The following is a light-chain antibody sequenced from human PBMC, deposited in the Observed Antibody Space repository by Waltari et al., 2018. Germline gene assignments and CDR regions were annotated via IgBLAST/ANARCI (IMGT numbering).Light chain of an antibody. CDR1: QSVSSTY. Sequence: EIVLTQSPGTLSLSPGDRATLSCRASQSVSSTYLGWYQQKPGQAPELLIYCASSRATGIPARFSGSGSGTDFTLTISSLEPEDFAVYYCQHYSSSSWTFGQGTKVEIK. CDR2: CAS. CDR3: QHYSSSSWT. V-gene: IGKV3-20*01. J-gene: IGKJ1*01.